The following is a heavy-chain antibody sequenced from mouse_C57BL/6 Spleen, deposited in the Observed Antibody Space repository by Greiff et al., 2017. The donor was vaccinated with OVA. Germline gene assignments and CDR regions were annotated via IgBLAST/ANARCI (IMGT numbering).Heavy chain of an antibody. J-gene: IGHJ3*01. V-gene: IGHV6-3*01. Sequence: EVKLMESGGGLVQPGGSMKLSCVASGFTFSNYWMNWVRQSPEKGLEWVAQIRLKSDNYATHYAESVKGRFTISRDDSKSSVYLQMNNLRAEDTGIYYCTGDDYDFWFAYWGQGTLVTVSA. CDR1: GFTFSNYW. CDR3: TGDDYDFWFAY. D-gene: IGHD2-4*01. CDR2: IRLKSDNYAT.